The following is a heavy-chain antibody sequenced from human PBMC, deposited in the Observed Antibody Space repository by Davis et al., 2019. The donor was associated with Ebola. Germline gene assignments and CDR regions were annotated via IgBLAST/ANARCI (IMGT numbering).Heavy chain of an antibody. J-gene: IGHJ4*02. CDR1: GYTFTSYT. CDR2: INAGNGNT. D-gene: IGHD3-22*01. CDR3: ARGRLTMIVGIDY. V-gene: IGHV1-3*01. Sequence: ASVKVSCKASGYTFTSYTMHWVRQAPGQRLEWMGWINAGNGNTKYSQKFQGRVTITRDTSASTAYMELSSLRSEDTAVYYCARGRLTMIVGIDYWGQGTLVTVSS.